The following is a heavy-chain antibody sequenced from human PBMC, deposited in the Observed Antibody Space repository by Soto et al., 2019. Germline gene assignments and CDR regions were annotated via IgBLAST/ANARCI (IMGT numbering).Heavy chain of an antibody. D-gene: IGHD6-13*01. V-gene: IGHV3-30-3*01. CDR2: VSFDGSNK. CDR3: ARDQTGITTAGGGRIDH. CDR1: GFTFSTHA. Sequence: ESGGGVVQPGRSLRLSCAASGFTFSTHAMHWDRQAPGKGLECVAIVSFDGSNKYYADSVKGRFTISRDNSKNTLYLQMSGLTPEDTAVYYCARDQTGITTAGGGRIDHWGQGTLVTVSS. J-gene: IGHJ4*02.